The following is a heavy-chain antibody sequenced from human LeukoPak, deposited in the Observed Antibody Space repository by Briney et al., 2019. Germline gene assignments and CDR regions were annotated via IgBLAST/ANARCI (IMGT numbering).Heavy chain of an antibody. CDR3: ATTPGVLTGYYPYNWFDP. D-gene: IGHD3-9*01. V-gene: IGHV4-34*01. CDR2: INHSGST. Sequence: PSETLSLTCAVYGGSFSGYYWSWIRQPPGKGLEWIGEINHSGSTNYNPSLKSRVTISVDTSKNQFSLKLSSVTAADTAVYYCATTPGVLTGYYPYNWFDPWGQGTLVTVSS. J-gene: IGHJ5*02. CDR1: GGSFSGYY.